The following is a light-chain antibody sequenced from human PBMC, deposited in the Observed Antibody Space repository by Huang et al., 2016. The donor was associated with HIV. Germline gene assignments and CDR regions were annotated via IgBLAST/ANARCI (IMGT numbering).Light chain of an antibody. CDR2: WAS. V-gene: IGKV4-1*01. CDR3: QQYYSLPQT. CDR1: QSLFYSSNSKNY. Sequence: DIVMTQSPDSLAVSLGGRPTIKCRSSQSLFYSSNSKNYLDWFQQKPGQAPRLLIYWASDREAGDPDRFTGSGSGTDFTLTIGSLETEDAAVDYCQQYYSLPQTFGRGTKVEIK. J-gene: IGKJ1*01.